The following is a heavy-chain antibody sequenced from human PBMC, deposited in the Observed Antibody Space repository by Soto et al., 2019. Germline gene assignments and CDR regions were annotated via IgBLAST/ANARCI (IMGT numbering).Heavy chain of an antibody. CDR3: ARDKRDLRFLEWSYYFDY. D-gene: IGHD3-3*01. J-gene: IGHJ4*02. CDR2: ISYDGSNK. Sequence: GGSLRLSCAASGFTFSSYAIHWVRQAPGKGLEWVAVISYDGSNKYYADSVKGRFTISRDNSKNTLYLQMNNLKAEDTALYYCARDKRDLRFLEWSYYFDYWGQGT. CDR1: GFTFSSYA. V-gene: IGHV3-30-3*01.